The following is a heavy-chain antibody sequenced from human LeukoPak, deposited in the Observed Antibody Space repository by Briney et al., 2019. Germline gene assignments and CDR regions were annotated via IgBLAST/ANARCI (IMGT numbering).Heavy chain of an antibody. CDR1: GGSISSSSYY. CDR2: IYYSGST. V-gene: IGHV4-39*01. CDR3: ARQRSGSSSWYLQMLSPNTKYYFDY. D-gene: IGHD6-13*01. Sequence: PSETLSLTCTVSGGSISSSSYYWGWIRQPPGKGLEWVGSIYYSGSTYYNPSLKSRVTISVDTSKNQFSLKLSSVTAADTAVYYCARQRSGSSSWYLQMLSPNTKYYFDYWSQGTLVTVSS. J-gene: IGHJ4*02.